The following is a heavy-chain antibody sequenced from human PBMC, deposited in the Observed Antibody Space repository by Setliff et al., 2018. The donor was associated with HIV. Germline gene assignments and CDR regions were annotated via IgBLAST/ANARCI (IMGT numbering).Heavy chain of an antibody. CDR1: GYSFTSYW. CDR3: ARPSSGSGSYSAFDI. D-gene: IGHD3-10*01. Sequence: RGESLKISCKGSGYSFTSYWIGWVRQMPGKGLEWMGIIYPGDSDTRYSPSFQGQVTISADKSISTAYLQWSSLKASDTAMYYCARPSSGSGSYSAFDIWGQGTMVTVSS. J-gene: IGHJ3*02. CDR2: IYPGDSDT. V-gene: IGHV5-51*01.